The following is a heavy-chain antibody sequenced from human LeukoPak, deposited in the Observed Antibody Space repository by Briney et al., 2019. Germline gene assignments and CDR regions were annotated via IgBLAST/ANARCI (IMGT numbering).Heavy chain of an antibody. D-gene: IGHD2-2*01. Sequence: SVKVSCKASGGTFSSYTISWVRQAPGQGLEWMGRIIPILGIAIYAQKFQGRVTMTEDTSTDTAYMELSSLRSEDTAVYYCATLYCSSTSCKTNNWFDPWGQGTLVTVSS. CDR1: GGTFSSYT. CDR2: IIPILGIA. V-gene: IGHV1-69*02. CDR3: ATLYCSSTSCKTNNWFDP. J-gene: IGHJ5*02.